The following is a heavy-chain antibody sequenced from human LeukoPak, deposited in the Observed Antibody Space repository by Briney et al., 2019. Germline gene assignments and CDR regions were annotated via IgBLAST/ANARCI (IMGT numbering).Heavy chain of an antibody. D-gene: IGHD3-10*01. V-gene: IGHV3-66*01. J-gene: IGHJ4*02. CDR1: GFTVSSNY. CDR2: IYSGGST. Sequence: GGSLRLSCAASGFTVSSNYMSWVRQAPGKGLEWVSAIYSGGSTYYADSVKGRFTISRDNSKNTLYLQMNSLRAEDTAVYYCARTMVRGVTSDYWGQGTLVTVSS. CDR3: ARTMVRGVTSDY.